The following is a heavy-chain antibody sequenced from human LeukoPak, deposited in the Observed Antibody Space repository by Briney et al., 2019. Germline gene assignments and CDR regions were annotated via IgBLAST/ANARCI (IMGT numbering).Heavy chain of an antibody. Sequence: GGSLRLSCAASGFTFSSYAMIWVRQAPGKGLEWVSAISGSGGSTYYADSVKGRFTISRDNSKNTLYLQMNSLRAEDTAVYYCAKASLRGYSGYDFGYWGQGTLVTVSS. V-gene: IGHV3-23*01. CDR1: GFTFSSYA. CDR2: ISGSGGST. CDR3: AKASLRGYSGYDFGY. D-gene: IGHD5-12*01. J-gene: IGHJ4*02.